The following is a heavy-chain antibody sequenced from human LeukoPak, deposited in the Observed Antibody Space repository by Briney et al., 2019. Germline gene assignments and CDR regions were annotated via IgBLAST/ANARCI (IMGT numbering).Heavy chain of an antibody. J-gene: IGHJ6*02. CDR1: GFTFDDHA. Sequence: GGSLRLSCAASGFTFDDHAMYWVRQASGKGPEWVAGITWNSDTIDYADSVKGRFTISRDNAKKSLYLQMNSLRAEDTALHHCVKDLSSYCDGGTCYPYGMDVWGPGTTVTVSS. CDR2: ITWNSDTI. CDR3: VKDLSSYCDGGTCYPYGMDV. D-gene: IGHD2-15*01. V-gene: IGHV3-9*01.